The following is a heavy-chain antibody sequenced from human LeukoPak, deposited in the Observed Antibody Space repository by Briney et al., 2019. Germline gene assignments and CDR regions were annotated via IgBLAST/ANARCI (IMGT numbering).Heavy chain of an antibody. CDR3: ASRGSYCSGGSCHGDY. CDR2: IYYSGST. CDR1: GGSISSSSYY. V-gene: IGHV4-39*01. Sequence: SETLSLTCTVSGGSISSSSYYWGWIRQPAGKGLEWIVSIYYSGSTYYNPSLKSRVTISVDTSKNQFSLKLSSVTAADTAVYYCASRGSYCSGGSCHGDYWGQGTLVTVSS. J-gene: IGHJ4*02. D-gene: IGHD2-15*01.